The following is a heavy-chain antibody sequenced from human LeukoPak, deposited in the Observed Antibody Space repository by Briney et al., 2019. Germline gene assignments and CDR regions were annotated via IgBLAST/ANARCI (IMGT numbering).Heavy chain of an antibody. CDR1: GFTFSSYA. D-gene: IGHD2/OR15-2a*01. V-gene: IGHV3-30*04. J-gene: IGHJ3*01. Sequence: PGRSLRLSCAASGFTFSSYAMHWVRQAPGKGLEWVAVISYDGSNKYYADSVKGRFTISRDNSKNTLYLQMNSLRAEDTAFYYCAKDVDYFAPRDDAFDVWGQGTMVTVSS. CDR2: ISYDGSNK. CDR3: AKDVDYFAPRDDAFDV.